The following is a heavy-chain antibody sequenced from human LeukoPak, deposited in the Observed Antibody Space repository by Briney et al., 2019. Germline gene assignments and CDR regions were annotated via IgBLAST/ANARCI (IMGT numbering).Heavy chain of an antibody. J-gene: IGHJ4*02. Sequence: GGSLRLSCAASRFTFSSYAMSWVRQAPGKGLEWVSAISGSGGSTYYADSVKGRFIISRDNSKNTLYLQMNSLRAEDTAVYFCARVSSTGYAVSSGLYYWGQGALVTVSS. CDR3: ARVSSTGYAVSSGLYY. D-gene: IGHD3-22*01. CDR1: RFTFSSYA. V-gene: IGHV3-23*01. CDR2: ISGSGGST.